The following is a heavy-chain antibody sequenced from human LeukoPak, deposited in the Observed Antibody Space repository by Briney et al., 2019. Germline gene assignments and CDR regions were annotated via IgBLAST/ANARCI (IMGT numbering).Heavy chain of an antibody. CDR1: GFTFSSYA. D-gene: IGHD6-19*01. CDR2: ISYDGSNK. J-gene: IGHJ4*02. V-gene: IGHV3-30-3*01. Sequence: HPGGSLRLSCAASGFTFSSYAMHWVRQAPGKGLEWVAVISYDGSNKYYADSVKGRFTISRDNSKNTLYLQMNSLRAEDTAVYYCARARGYSSGWSFDYWGQGTLVTVSS. CDR3: ARARGYSSGWSFDY.